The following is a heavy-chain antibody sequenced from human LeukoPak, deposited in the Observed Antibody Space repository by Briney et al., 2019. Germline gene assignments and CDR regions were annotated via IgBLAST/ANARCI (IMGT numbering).Heavy chain of an antibody. CDR3: ARSGIVGAPGWFDP. V-gene: IGHV4-59*01. Sequence: EASETLSLTCTVSGGSISSYYWSWIRQPPGKGLEWIGYIYYSGSTNYNPSLKSRVTISVDTSKNQFSLKLSSMTAADTAVYYCARSGIVGAPGWFDPWGQGTLVTVSS. J-gene: IGHJ5*02. CDR1: GGSISSYY. D-gene: IGHD1-26*01. CDR2: IYYSGST.